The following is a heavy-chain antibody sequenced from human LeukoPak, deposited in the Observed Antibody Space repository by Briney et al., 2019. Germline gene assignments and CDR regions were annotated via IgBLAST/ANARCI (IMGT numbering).Heavy chain of an antibody. J-gene: IGHJ4*02. CDR3: AREGDIVATTIDY. Sequence: ASVKVSCKASGYTFIGYYMYWVRQAPGQGLEWMGWINPNSGGTNYAQKFQGRVTMTRDTSISTAYMELGRLRPDDTAVYYCAREGDIVATTIDYWGQGTLVTVSS. V-gene: IGHV1-2*02. CDR1: GYTFIGYY. CDR2: INPNSGGT. D-gene: IGHD5-12*01.